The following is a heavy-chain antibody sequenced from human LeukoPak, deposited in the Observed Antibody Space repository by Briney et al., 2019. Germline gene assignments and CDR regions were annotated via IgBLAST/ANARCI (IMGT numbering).Heavy chain of an antibody. D-gene: IGHD1-26*01. V-gene: IGHV4-34*01. CDR2: INESGST. Sequence: PSETLSLTCAVSGGPFSHYYWTWIRQSPGKGLEWIGEINESGSTNYDPSLMSRATISVDTSKSHFSLNLTSVTAADTAVYYCASRIGRYLYYFGMGVWGQGTTVTVSS. CDR3: ASRIGRYLYYFGMGV. CDR1: GGPFSHYY. J-gene: IGHJ6*02.